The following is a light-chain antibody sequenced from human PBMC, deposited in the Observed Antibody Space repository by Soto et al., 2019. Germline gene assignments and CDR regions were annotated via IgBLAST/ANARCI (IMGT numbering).Light chain of an antibody. V-gene: IGKV1-5*01. J-gene: IGKJ1*01. CDR3: QQYKSYWT. CDR1: QSIGSW. Sequence: DIQMTQSPSPLSASVGDRVTITCRASQSIGSWLAWYQQKPGKAPKLLISDASSLESGVPSRFSGSGSGTAVTLTSSSLQPDYFATYYCQQYKSYWTFGQGTKVEIK. CDR2: DAS.